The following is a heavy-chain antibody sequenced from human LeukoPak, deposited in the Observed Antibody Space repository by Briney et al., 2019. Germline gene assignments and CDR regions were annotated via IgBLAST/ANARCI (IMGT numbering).Heavy chain of an antibody. V-gene: IGHV3-7*03. CDR1: GFTFSSYL. CDR3: ARGGGLAV. J-gene: IGHJ6*01. CDR2: INHNGNVN. D-gene: IGHD3-16*01. Sequence: GGSLRLSCAASGFTFSSYLMNWARQAPGKGLEWVASINHNGNVNYYVDSVKGRFTISRDNAKNSLYLQMSNLRAEDTAVYCCARGGGLAVWEQGATVTVSS.